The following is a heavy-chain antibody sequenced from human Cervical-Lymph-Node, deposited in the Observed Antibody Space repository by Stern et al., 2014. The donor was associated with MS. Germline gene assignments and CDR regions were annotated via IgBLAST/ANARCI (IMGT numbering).Heavy chain of an antibody. CDR3: ARGHIPYAYNYLFDY. D-gene: IGHD5-24*01. CDR2: AWYDGSTA. J-gene: IGHJ4*02. Sequence: QVQLVQSGGGVVQPGTSLRLSCAASGFTFSSYGMHWVRQAPGKGLEWVALAWYDGSTAYYTNSVKGRFTISRDNSKNTLSLQMNSLTAEDTAVYYCARGHIPYAYNYLFDYWGQGTLVTVPS. CDR1: GFTFSSYG. V-gene: IGHV3-33*01.